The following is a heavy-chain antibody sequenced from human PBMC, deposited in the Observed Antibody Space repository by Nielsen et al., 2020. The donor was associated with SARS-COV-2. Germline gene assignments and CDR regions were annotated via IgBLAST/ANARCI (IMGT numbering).Heavy chain of an antibody. CDR2: ISGSGGST. CDR3: AKRWELAY. D-gene: IGHD1-26*01. CDR1: GFTFSSYA. J-gene: IGHJ4*02. V-gene: IGHV3-23*01. Sequence: GESLKISCAASGFTFSSYAMSWVRQAPGKGLEWISAISGSGGSTYYADSVKGRFTISRDNSKNTLYLQMNSLRAEDTAVYYCAKRWELAYWGQGTLVTVSS.